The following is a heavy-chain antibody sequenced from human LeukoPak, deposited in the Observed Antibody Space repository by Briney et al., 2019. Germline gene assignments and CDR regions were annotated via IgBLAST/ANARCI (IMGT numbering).Heavy chain of an antibody. CDR1: GYSISSGYY. CDR2: IYHSGIT. J-gene: IGHJ4*02. Sequence: SEALSLTCTVSGYSISSGYYWGWIRQPPGKGLEWIGSIYHSGITYYNPSLKSRVTISVDTSKNQFSLKLSSVTAADTAVYYCARETGSYDYVWGSYRPLDYWGQGTLVIVSS. D-gene: IGHD3-16*02. V-gene: IGHV4-38-2*02. CDR3: ARETGSYDYVWGSYRPLDY.